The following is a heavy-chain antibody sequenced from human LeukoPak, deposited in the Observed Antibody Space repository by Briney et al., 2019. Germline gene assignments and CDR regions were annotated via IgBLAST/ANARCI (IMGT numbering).Heavy chain of an antibody. CDR2: ISGGGGSL. Sequence: GGSLRLSCAASGFTFNRYALSWVRQAPGKGMEWVSDISGGGGSLFYADSVKGRFTISRDNSKNTLYLQMNRLRAEDTAVYLCAKGIAAAASYYFEYWGQGTLVTVSS. V-gene: IGHV3-23*01. J-gene: IGHJ4*02. CDR3: AKGIAAAASYYFEY. D-gene: IGHD6-13*01. CDR1: GFTFNRYA.